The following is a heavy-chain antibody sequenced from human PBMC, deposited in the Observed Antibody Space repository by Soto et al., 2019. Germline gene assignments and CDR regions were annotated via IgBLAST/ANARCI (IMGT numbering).Heavy chain of an antibody. J-gene: IGHJ4*02. V-gene: IGHV3-23*01. Sequence: EVQLLESGGGLVQPGGSLRLSCAASGFTFSSYAMSWVRQASGKGLEWVSAISGSGGSTYYADSVKGRFTISRDNSKNTLYLQMNSLRAEDTAVYYCAKDLCYGSGCDCWGQGTLVTVSS. D-gene: IGHD3-10*01. CDR1: GFTFSSYA. CDR3: AKDLCYGSGCDC. CDR2: ISGSGGST.